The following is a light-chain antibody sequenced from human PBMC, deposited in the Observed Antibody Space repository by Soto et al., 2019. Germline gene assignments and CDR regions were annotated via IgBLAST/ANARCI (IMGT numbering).Light chain of an antibody. J-gene: IGKJ4*01. V-gene: IGKV3-11*01. CDR3: QTRSNWPLA. Sequence: EIVLTQSPATLSLSPGERATLSCRTSQSVGRNLAWYQQKAGQAPRLLMYDTSSRATGIPARFSGSGSGTAFTLTISTLETEDFGVYYCQTRSNWPLAFGGGTKVEIK. CDR2: DTS. CDR1: QSVGRN.